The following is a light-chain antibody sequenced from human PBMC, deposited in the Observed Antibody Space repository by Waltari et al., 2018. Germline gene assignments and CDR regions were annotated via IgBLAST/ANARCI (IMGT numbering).Light chain of an antibody. CDR3: CSYGGSFDPYLV. J-gene: IGLJ2*01. Sequence: QSALTQPASVSGSPGQSITISCIGTSNDVGKYNLVSWYQQHQGKVPKLIIYEVTKRPSGISNRFSGSKSGSTASLTISGLQAEDEADYYCCSYGGSFDPYLVFGGGTKLTVL. CDR2: EVT. V-gene: IGLV2-23*02. CDR1: SNDVGKYNL.